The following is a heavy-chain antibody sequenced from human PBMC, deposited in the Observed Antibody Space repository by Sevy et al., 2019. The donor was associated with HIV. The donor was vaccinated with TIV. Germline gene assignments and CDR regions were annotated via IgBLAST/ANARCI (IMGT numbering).Heavy chain of an antibody. CDR1: GFTFAKYS. J-gene: IGHJ4*02. CDR2: FSFGCGRI. D-gene: IGHD2-8*01. V-gene: IGHV3-23*01. Sequence: GGSLRLSCAASGFTFAKYSMSWVRQAPGKGLEWVSTFSFGCGRINDADSVKGRFTISRDDSKNTLFLQMNSLRAEDTATYFCAREGCTQPHDYWGQGTLVLVSS. CDR3: AREGCTQPHDY.